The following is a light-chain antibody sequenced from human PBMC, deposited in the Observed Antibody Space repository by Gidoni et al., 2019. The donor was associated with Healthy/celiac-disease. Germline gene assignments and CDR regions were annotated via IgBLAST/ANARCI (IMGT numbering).Light chain of an antibody. Sequence: QSALTQPPSASASPGQSVTISCTGTSSDVGGYNYVSWYQQHPGKAPKLMIYEVSKRPSGVPDRFSGSKSGNTASLTVSGLQAEDEDEYYCSSYAGSNNLVFGGGTKLTVL. CDR2: EVS. CDR3: SSYAGSNNLV. CDR1: SSDVGGYNY. V-gene: IGLV2-8*01. J-gene: IGLJ2*01.